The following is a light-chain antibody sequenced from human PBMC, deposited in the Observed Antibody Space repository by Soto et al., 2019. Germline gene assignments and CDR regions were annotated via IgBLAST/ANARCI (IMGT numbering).Light chain of an antibody. CDR3: LQYHNLWA. J-gene: IGKJ1*01. Sequence: EIVMTQSPATLSVSPGERATLSCRASQSVSSTLAWYQQKPGQAPRLLIYGASTRATGIPARFSGSGSGTEFTLTISSLQSEDFTVYSCLQYHNLWAFGQGTKVDNK. CDR2: GAS. CDR1: QSVSST. V-gene: IGKV3-15*01.